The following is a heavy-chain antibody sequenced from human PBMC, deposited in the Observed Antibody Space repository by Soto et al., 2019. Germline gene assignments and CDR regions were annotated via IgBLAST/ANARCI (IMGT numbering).Heavy chain of an antibody. CDR1: GYSFSNYW. D-gene: IGHD5-12*01. J-gene: IGHJ4*02. CDR3: ARTPGPYDCLDY. V-gene: IGHV5-51*01. CDR2: IYPGDSDT. Sequence: PGESLKISCKGSGYSFSNYWIAWVRQMPGKGLEWMGIIYPGDSDTRYSPSFQGQVTISADKSITTAYLQWSSLKASDTAMYYCARTPGPYDCLDYWGQGALATVSS.